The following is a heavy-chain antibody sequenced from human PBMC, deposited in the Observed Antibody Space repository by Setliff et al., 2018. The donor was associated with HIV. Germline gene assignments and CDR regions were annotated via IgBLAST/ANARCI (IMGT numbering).Heavy chain of an antibody. D-gene: IGHD5-12*01. V-gene: IGHV1-46*01. Sequence: ASVKVSCKASGYTFTSYYMHWVRQAPGQGLEWMGIINPGGGGTSYAQKFQGRITMTRDTSTSTVYLDLSSLTSEDTDVYYCARVLRQTVEMATMNYYYYYMDVWGKGTTVTVSS. J-gene: IGHJ6*03. CDR3: ARVLRQTVEMATMNYYYYYMDV. CDR1: GYTFTSYY. CDR2: INPGGGGT.